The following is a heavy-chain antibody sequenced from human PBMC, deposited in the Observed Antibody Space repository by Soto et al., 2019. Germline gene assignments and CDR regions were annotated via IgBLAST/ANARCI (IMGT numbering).Heavy chain of an antibody. CDR1: GGSISGSNW. Sequence: QVQLQESGPGLVKPSGTLSLTCAVSGGSISGSNWWSWVRQPPGKGLEWIGEIYHSGSTNYNPSLKSRVTISVDKSKNQFSLKLSSVTAADTAVYYCARLGDYYDSSGMADAFDIWGQGTMVTVSS. J-gene: IGHJ3*02. V-gene: IGHV4-4*02. D-gene: IGHD3-22*01. CDR2: IYHSGST. CDR3: ARLGDYYDSSGMADAFDI.